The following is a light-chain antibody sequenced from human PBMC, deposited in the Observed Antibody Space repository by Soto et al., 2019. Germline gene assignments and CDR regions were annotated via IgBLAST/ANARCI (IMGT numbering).Light chain of an antibody. J-gene: IGLJ2*01. CDR2: EVS. V-gene: IGLV2-23*02. CDR1: SSDVGSYNL. CDR3: CSYAGSVV. Sequence: QSVLTQPASVSGSPGQSITISCTGTSSDVGSYNLVSWYQQHPGKAPKLMIYEVSKRPSGVSNRFSGSKSGNTASLTSSGLQAEGEADYYCCSYAGSVVFGGGTKLTVL.